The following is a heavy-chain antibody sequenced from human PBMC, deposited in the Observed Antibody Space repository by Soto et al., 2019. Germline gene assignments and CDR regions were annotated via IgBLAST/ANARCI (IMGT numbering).Heavy chain of an antibody. J-gene: IGHJ5*02. CDR1: VYTFNSYD. Sequence: ASVKVSCKASVYTFNSYDINWVRQATGQGLEWMGWMNPNSGNTGYAQKFQGRVTMTRNTSINTAYMELSSLRSEDTAVYYCAREKGSSGFDPWGQGTLVTVSS. CDR3: AREKGSSGFDP. V-gene: IGHV1-8*01. D-gene: IGHD6-6*01. CDR2: MNPNSGNT.